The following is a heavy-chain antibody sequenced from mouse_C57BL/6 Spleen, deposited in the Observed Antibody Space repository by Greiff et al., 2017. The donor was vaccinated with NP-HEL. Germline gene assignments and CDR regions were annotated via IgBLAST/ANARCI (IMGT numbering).Heavy chain of an antibody. CDR1: GFNIKDYY. CDR2: IDPEDGDT. J-gene: IGHJ3*01. CDR3: TTRGYGSSYGWFAY. Sequence: EVQLQQSGAELVRPGASVKLSCTASGFNIKDYYMHWVKQRPEQGLEWIGRIDPEDGDTEYAPKFQGKATMTADTSSNPAYLQLSSLTSEDTAGYYCTTRGYGSSYGWFAYWGQGTLVTVAA. D-gene: IGHD1-1*01. V-gene: IGHV14-1*01.